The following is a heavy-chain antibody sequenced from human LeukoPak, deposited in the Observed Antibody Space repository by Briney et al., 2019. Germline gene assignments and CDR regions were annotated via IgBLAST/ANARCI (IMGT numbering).Heavy chain of an antibody. V-gene: IGHV4-59*12. CDR2: IYYSGST. CDR1: GGSISSYY. J-gene: IGHJ4*02. CDR3: ARAGWFGELYGPLDF. D-gene: IGHD3-10*01. Sequence: SETLSLTCTVSGGSISSYYWSWIRQPPGKGLEWIGYIYYSGSTNYNPSLKSRVTISVDTSKNQFSLKLTSVIAADTALYYCARAGWFGELYGPLDFWGQGTLVTVSS.